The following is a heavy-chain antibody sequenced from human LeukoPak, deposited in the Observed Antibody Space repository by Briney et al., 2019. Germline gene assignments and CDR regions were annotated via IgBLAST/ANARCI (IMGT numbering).Heavy chain of an antibody. D-gene: IGHD2-2*01. J-gene: IGHJ5*02. CDR2: IYYSGST. Sequence: NPTETLSLTCTVSGGPVSSGSYYWSWIPQPPGKGLEWIGYIYYSGSTSYNPSLKSRVTISVDTSKSQFSLKLTSVTAADTAVYYCARMGCSSTSCWWFHPWGQGTLVTVSS. V-gene: IGHV4-61*01. CDR1: GGPVSSGSYY. CDR3: ARMGCSSTSCWWFHP.